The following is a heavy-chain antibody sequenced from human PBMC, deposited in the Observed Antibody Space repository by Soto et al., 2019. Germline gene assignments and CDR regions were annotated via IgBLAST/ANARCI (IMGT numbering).Heavy chain of an antibody. CDR2: IKEEGSEK. CDR1: GFTFRNSW. CDR3: ASVVRVRAAAGPFYYYYYYMDV. Sequence: HPGGSLRLSCVASGFTFRNSWMSWVRQAPGKGLEWVAYIKEEGSEKDHVDSVKGRFTISRDNAKNSLYLQMNSLTAEDTAVYYCASVVRVRAAAGPFYYYYYYMDVWGKGTTVTVSS. D-gene: IGHD6-13*01. V-gene: IGHV3-7*05. J-gene: IGHJ6*03.